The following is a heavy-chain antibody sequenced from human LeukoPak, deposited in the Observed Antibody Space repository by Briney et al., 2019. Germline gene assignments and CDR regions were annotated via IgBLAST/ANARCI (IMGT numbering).Heavy chain of an antibody. V-gene: IGHV4-39*07. Sequence: PSETLSLTCTVSGGSISGSSYYWGWIRQPPGKGLEWIGSIYYSGSTYYNPSLKSRVTISVDTSKNQFSLKLSSVTAADTAVYYCAREGPEQQLVLDYWGQGTLVTVSS. CDR2: IYYSGST. J-gene: IGHJ4*02. CDR3: AREGPEQQLVLDY. D-gene: IGHD6-13*01. CDR1: GGSISGSSYY.